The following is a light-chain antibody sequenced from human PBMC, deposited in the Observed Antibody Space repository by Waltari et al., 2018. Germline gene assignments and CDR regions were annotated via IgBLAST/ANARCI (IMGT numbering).Light chain of an antibody. J-gene: IGLJ3*02. Sequence: QSVLTQSPSASGTPGQRVTISCSGSSSNIGANVVNCYQQPPGKPPKLLIYRNDQRPSGVPDRFSASKSGTSASLAISGLQSEDEADYYCAAWDDRMNGHWVFGGGTKVTVL. CDR1: SSNIGANV. CDR2: RND. V-gene: IGLV1-44*01. CDR3: AAWDDRMNGHWV.